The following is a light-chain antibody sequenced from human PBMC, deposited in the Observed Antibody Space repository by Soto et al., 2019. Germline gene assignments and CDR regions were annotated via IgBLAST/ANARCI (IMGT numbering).Light chain of an antibody. V-gene: IGKV1-8*01. CDR2: AAS. CDR3: QQYYSYPPT. Sequence: AIRMTQSPSSFSASTGERVTITCRSREAISSYLAWYQQKPGKAPKLLIYAASTLQSGVPSRFSGSGSGTDFTLTISCLQSEDFATYYCQQYYSYPPTFGQGTKLEIK. CDR1: EAISSY. J-gene: IGKJ2*01.